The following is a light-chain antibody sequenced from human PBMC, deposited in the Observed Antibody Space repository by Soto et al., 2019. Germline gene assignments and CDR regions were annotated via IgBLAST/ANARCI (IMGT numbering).Light chain of an antibody. CDR1: SIDVGSYNL. V-gene: IGLV2-23*02. CDR3: CSYAGSSYV. Sequence: QSVLTQPASVSGSPGQSITISCTGTSIDVGSYNLVSWYQQHPGKAPKLMIYEVGKRPSGVSNRFSGSKSGNTASLTISGLQAEDEADYYCCSYAGSSYVFGTGTKVTVL. CDR2: EVG. J-gene: IGLJ1*01.